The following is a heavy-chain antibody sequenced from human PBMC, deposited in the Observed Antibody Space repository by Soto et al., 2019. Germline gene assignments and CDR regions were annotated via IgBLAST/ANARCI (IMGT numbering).Heavy chain of an antibody. CDR1: GYTFTSYG. CDR3: ARGGYSYGYDGFLIDP. J-gene: IGHJ5*02. D-gene: IGHD5-18*01. Sequence: ASVKVSCKASGYTFTSYGISWVRQAPGQGLEWMGWISAYNGNTNYAQKLQGRVTMTTDTSTSTAYMELRSLRSDDTAVYYCARGGYSYGYDGFLIDPWGQGTLVTVSS. V-gene: IGHV1-18*01. CDR2: ISAYNGNT.